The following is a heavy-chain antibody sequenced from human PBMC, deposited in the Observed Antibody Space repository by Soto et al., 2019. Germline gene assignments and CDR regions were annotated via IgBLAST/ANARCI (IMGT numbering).Heavy chain of an antibody. J-gene: IGHJ3*02. CDR3: ARGGGSGWQLDDPFDI. CDR2: INPNSGGT. V-gene: IGHV1-2*02. Sequence: QVQLVQSGAEVKKPGASVKVSCKASGYTFTGYYMHWVRQAPGQGLEWMGWINPNSGGTNYAQKFQGRVTMTRDTSISTAFMELSRLRSDDTAVYYCARGGGSGWQLDDPFDIWGQGTMVTVSS. CDR1: GYTFTGYY. D-gene: IGHD6-19*01.